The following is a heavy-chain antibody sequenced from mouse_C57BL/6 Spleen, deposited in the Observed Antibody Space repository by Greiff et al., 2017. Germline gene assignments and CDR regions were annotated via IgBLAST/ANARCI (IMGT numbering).Heavy chain of an antibody. Sequence: LLESGAELARPGASVKLSCKASGYTFTSYGISWVKQRTGQGLEWIGEIYPRSGNTYYNEKFKGKATLTADKSSSTAYMELRSLTSEASAVYFCARRGGTGTLDYWGQGTTLTVSS. CDR3: ARRGGTGTLDY. D-gene: IGHD4-1*01. CDR1: GYTFTSYG. V-gene: IGHV1-81*01. J-gene: IGHJ2*01. CDR2: IYPRSGNT.